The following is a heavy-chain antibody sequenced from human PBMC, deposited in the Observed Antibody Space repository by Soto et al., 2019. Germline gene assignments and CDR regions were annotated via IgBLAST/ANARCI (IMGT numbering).Heavy chain of an antibody. CDR1: GGSFSDFH. CDR3: ARTHYSMDV. V-gene: IGHV4-34*01. J-gene: IGHJ6*03. CDR2: INLRGNT. Sequence: QVQLLQWGAGLLKPSETLSLTCAVYGGSFSDFHWSWIRQPPGKGLEWIAEINLRGNTNYTPSLKSRVTISVDTSQNQFSLKMTSVTAADTAVYYCARTHYSMDVWDKGTTVTVSS.